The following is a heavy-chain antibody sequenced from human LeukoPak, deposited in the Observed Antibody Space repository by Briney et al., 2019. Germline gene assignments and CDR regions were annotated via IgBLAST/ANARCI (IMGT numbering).Heavy chain of an antibody. CDR2: ISSSGSTI. CDR3: ARENFVLRYFDRAAVPYYFDY. D-gene: IGHD3-9*01. Sequence: PGGSLRLSCAASGFTFSDYYMSWIRQAPGKGLEWVSYISSSGSTIYYADSVKGRFTLSRDNAKNSLFLQMNSLRAEDTAVYYCARENFVLRYFDRAAVPYYFDYWGQGTLVTVSS. V-gene: IGHV3-11*01. J-gene: IGHJ4*02. CDR1: GFTFSDYY.